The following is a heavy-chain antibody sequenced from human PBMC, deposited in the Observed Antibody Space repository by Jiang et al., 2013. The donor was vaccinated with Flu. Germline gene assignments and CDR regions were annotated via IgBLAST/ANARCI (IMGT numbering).Heavy chain of an antibody. CDR1: GGTLTSYA. D-gene: IGHD4-17*01. CDR2: VIPIFGTS. CDR3: ARRGSGYGDYADY. V-gene: IGHV1-69*06. J-gene: IGHJ4*03. Sequence: SGAEVKKPGSSVKVSCKDSGGTLTSYAIFWVRQAPGQGLEWMGGVIPIFGTSSYAQKLQGRVTITADRSTSTAYMELTSLTSEDTAVYYCARRGSGYGDYADYVGPGTLVTV.